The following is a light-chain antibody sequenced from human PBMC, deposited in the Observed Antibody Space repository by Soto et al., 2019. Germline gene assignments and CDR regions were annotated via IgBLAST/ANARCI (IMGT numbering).Light chain of an antibody. V-gene: IGLV2-14*01. Sequence: QSALTQPAAVSGSPGQSITISCTGTSSDVGGYNYVSWYQQHPGKAPKLMIYDVSNRPSGVSNRFSGSKSGNTASLTISGLQAEEEAEYYCSSYTSSSTLVFCGGTKLTFL. CDR1: SSDVGGYNY. J-gene: IGLJ2*01. CDR3: SSYTSSSTLV. CDR2: DVS.